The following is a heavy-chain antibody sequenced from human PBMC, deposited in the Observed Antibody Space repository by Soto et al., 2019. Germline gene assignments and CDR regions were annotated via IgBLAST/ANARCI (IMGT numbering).Heavy chain of an antibody. D-gene: IGHD5-12*01. CDR2: IYWDDDK. J-gene: IGHJ4*02. V-gene: IGHV2-5*02. CDR1: GFSLSTSGVR. CDR3: ARKGDGYRGFKY. Sequence: QITLKESGPTLVKPTQTLTLTCTFSGFSLSTSGVRVGWIRQPPGKALEWLALIYWDDDKRYSPSLKSRLTITKDTYKNQVVLTMTNMDPVDTATYYCARKGDGYRGFKYWGQGTLVTVSS.